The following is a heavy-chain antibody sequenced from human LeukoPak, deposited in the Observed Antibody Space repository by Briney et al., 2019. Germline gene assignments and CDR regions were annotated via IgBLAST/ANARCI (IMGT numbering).Heavy chain of an antibody. J-gene: IGHJ6*02. D-gene: IGHD5-24*01. V-gene: IGHV3-7*05. CDR1: GFTFSSYW. CDR3: GMAMDV. CDR2: IKQDGSEK. Sequence: PGGSLRLSCAASGFTFSSYWMNWVRQAPGEGLEWVANIKQDGSEKYYVDSVKGRFTISRDNAKNSLYLQMSSLRAEDTAVYYCGMAMDVWGRGTTVTVSS.